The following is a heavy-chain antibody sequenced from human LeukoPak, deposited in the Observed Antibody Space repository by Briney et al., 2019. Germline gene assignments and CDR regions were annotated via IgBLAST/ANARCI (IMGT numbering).Heavy chain of an antibody. D-gene: IGHD3-22*01. CDR2: IRSKTYGGTT. CDR1: GFTCGDYA. J-gene: IGHJ4*02. Sequence: GGSLRLSCTASGFTCGDYAMSWVRQAPGKGLEWVGFIRSKTYGGTTEYAASVKGRFTISRDDSKSIAYLQMNSLKTEDTAVYYCTKVDYYDSSGYGRNWGQGTLVTVSS. CDR3: TKVDYYDSSGYGRN. V-gene: IGHV3-49*04.